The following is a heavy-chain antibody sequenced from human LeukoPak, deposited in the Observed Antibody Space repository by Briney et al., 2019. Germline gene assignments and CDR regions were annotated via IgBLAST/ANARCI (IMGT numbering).Heavy chain of an antibody. CDR1: GFSLSTSGVG. J-gene: IGHJ4*02. CDR2: IYWDDDK. V-gene: IGHV2-5*02. D-gene: IGHD3-10*01. CDR3: AHTVTGRGNPDFDY. Sequence: SGPTLVKPTQTLTLTCTFPGFSLSTSGVGVGWIRQPPGKALECLALIYWDDDKRYRPSLKSRLSIIKDTSKNQVVLTMTNMDPVDTATYYCAHTVTGRGNPDFDYWGQGTLVTVSS.